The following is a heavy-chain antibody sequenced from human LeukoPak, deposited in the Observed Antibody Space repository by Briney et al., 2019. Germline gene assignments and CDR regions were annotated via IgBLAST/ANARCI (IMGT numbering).Heavy chain of an antibody. CDR2: VSGSGETT. V-gene: IGHV3-23*01. D-gene: IGHD2-2*01. Sequence: GGSLSLSCAVSAFTFSNYAMTWVRQAPGKGLEWVSAVSGSGETTYYADSVKGRFTISRDNSKNTLYLRMLTLRADDTAVYYCAKGPVVPSSSYYFDSWGQGTLVTVSS. CDR1: AFTFSNYA. J-gene: IGHJ4*02. CDR3: AKGPVVPSSSYYFDS.